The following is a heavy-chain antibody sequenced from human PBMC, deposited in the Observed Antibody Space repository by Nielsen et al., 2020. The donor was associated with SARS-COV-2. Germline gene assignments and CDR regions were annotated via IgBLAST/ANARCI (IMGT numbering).Heavy chain of an antibody. CDR1: GFTFSSYG. V-gene: IGHV3-33*01. J-gene: IGHJ4*02. CDR2: MWYDGSNK. CDR3: ARASLDESDYGPTTYYPDY. Sequence: GGSLRLSCAASGFTFSSYGMHWVRQAPGKGLEWVAVMWYDGSNKYYADSVKGRFTISRDNSKNTLYLQMNSLRAEDTAVYYCARASLDESDYGPTTYYPDYWGQGTLVTVSS. D-gene: IGHD4-17*01.